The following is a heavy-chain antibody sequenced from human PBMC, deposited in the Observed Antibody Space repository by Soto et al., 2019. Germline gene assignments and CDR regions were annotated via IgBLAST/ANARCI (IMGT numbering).Heavy chain of an antibody. V-gene: IGHV3-21*01. Sequence: PGGSLRLSCAASGFTFSTYWMYWVRQAPGKGLEWVSSISSSSKYIYYTDSVKGRFTISRDNAKNSLYLQMNGLRAEDTALYYCARDPDAEYSGNYHTPRSLDSWGQGTQVTVSS. CDR3: ARDPDAEYSGNYHTPRSLDS. J-gene: IGHJ4*02. CDR2: ISSSSKYI. D-gene: IGHD1-26*01. CDR1: GFTFSTYW.